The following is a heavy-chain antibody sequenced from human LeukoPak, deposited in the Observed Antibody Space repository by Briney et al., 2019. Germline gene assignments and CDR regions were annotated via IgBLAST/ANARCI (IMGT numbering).Heavy chain of an antibody. CDR2: IDPYESGI. V-gene: IGHV3-74*01. Sequence: PGGSLRLFCAASGFTFRTYWMHWVRQAPGEARVWVSHIDPYESGIVYSDSVKGRFTISRDNAKNTVYLQMDSVRADDTAVYYCTRGSSGWKGIDNWGQGTLVTVSS. J-gene: IGHJ4*02. D-gene: IGHD6-19*01. CDR1: GFTFRTYW. CDR3: TRGSSGWKGIDN.